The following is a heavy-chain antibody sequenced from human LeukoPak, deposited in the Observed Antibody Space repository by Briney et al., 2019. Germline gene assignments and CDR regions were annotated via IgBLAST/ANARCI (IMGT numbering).Heavy chain of an antibody. CDR3: ARDSSGPWFDP. CDR2: INSDGSST. Sequence: PGGSLRLSCAASGFTFSNYWMHWVRQAPGKGLVWVSRINSDGSSTTCADSVKGRFTISRDNGQNTLYLQMNSLRAEDTAVYYCARDSSGPWFDPWGQGTLVTVSS. J-gene: IGHJ5*02. CDR1: GFTFSNYW. V-gene: IGHV3-74*01. D-gene: IGHD6-6*01.